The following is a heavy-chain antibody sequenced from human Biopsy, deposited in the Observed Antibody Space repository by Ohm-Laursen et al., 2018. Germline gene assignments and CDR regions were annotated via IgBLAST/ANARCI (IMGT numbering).Heavy chain of an antibody. Sequence: SVKVSCKASGYTFTSYDISWVRQAPGQGLEWMGWISPYNDKTSYPPKLQDRVTMTADTSTNTAHMELRSLRSDNTAVYYCARVFCTSTTCYGLLDNWGQGTVVTVSS. CDR1: GYTFTSYD. CDR3: ARVFCTSTTCYGLLDN. CDR2: ISPYNDKT. J-gene: IGHJ4*02. V-gene: IGHV1-18*01. D-gene: IGHD2/OR15-2a*01.